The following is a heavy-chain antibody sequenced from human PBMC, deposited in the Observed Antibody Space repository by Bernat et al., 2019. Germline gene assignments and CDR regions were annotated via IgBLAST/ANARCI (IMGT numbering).Heavy chain of an antibody. CDR1: RSTFSSYW. CDR2: IKQDGSEK. Sequence: EVQLVESGGGLVQPGGSLRLSCTASRSTFSSYWMNWVRQAPGKGPEWVANIKQDGSEKNYVDSVTGRFTISRDNAENSLYLQMSSLRAEDTAVYYCAGGSGWIIDYWGQGTLVTVSS. J-gene: IGHJ4*02. V-gene: IGHV3-7*01. D-gene: IGHD6-19*01. CDR3: AGGSGWIIDY.